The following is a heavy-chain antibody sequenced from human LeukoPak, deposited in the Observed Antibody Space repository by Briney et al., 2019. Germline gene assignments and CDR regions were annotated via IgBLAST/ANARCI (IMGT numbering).Heavy chain of an antibody. D-gene: IGHD3-3*01. Sequence: NPSQTLSLNCTVSGGSISSGSYYWNWVRQPAGKGLEWIGRIYTSGSTNYNPSLKNRVTISADTSKNQFSLNLRSVTAADTAVYYCAREEYYDFWSGHFFRDWGQGTLVTVSS. J-gene: IGHJ4*02. CDR3: AREEYYDFWSGHFFRD. CDR2: IYTSGST. V-gene: IGHV4-61*02. CDR1: GGSISSGSYY.